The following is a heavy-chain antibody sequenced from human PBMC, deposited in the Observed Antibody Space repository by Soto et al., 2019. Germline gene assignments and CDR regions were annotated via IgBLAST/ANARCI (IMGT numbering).Heavy chain of an antibody. CDR1: GDSVSSNSAA. V-gene: IGHV6-1*01. CDR3: ARVHYGSGSEFDY. D-gene: IGHD3-10*01. Sequence: SQTLSLTCAISGDSVSSNSAAWHWIRQSPSRGLEWLGRTYYRSKWYNDYAVSVKSRITINPDTSKNQFSLQLNSVTPEDTAVYYCARVHYGSGSEFDYWGQGTLVTVSS. J-gene: IGHJ4*02. CDR2: TYYRSKWYN.